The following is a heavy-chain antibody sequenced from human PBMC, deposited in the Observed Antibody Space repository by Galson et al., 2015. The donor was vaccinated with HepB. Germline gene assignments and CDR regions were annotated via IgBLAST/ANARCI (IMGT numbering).Heavy chain of an antibody. Sequence: SLRLSCAASGFTFSSYSMNWVRQAPGKGLEWVSYISSSSSTIYYADSVKGRFTISRDNAKNSLYLQMNSLRDEDTAVYYCARGPYGVPGDACDIWGQGTMVTVSS. CDR2: ISSSSSTI. CDR1: GFTFSSYS. J-gene: IGHJ3*02. V-gene: IGHV3-48*02. D-gene: IGHD4-17*01. CDR3: ARGPYGVPGDACDI.